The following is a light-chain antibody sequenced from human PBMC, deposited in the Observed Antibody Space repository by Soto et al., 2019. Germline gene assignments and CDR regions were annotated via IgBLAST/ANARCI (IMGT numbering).Light chain of an antibody. J-gene: IGLJ1*01. V-gene: IGLV2-14*01. Sequence: QSALTQPASVSGSPGQSITISCTGTSSDVGTHDYVSWYQQRPGKAPKLMIYEVANRPSGVSNRFSGSKSGSTASLTISGLQAEDEADYYCSSYTRDTALVFGPGTK. CDR1: SSDVGTHDY. CDR3: SSYTRDTALV. CDR2: EVA.